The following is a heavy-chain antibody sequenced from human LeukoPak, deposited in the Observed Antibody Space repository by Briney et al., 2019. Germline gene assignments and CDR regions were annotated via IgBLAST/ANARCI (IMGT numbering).Heavy chain of an antibody. CDR2: IYYSGTT. D-gene: IGHD3-10*01. CDR1: GGSISSSY. J-gene: IGHJ4*02. V-gene: IGHV4-59*01. CDR3: ARTSTYYYASGMPPKVIYFDY. Sequence: SETLSLTCTVSGGSISSSYWSWIRQPPGKGLEWIGYIYYSGTTNYNPSLKSRVTISVDTSKNQFSLKLSSVTAADTAVHYCARTSTYYYASGMPPKVIYFDYWGQGTLVTVSS.